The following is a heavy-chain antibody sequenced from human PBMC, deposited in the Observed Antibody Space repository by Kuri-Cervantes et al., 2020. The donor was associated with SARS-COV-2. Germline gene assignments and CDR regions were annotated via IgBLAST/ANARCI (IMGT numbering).Heavy chain of an antibody. Sequence: GESLKISCAASGFTFSSYDMHWVRQATGKGLEWVSAIGTAGDTYYPGSVKGRFTISRDNSKNTLYLQMNSLRAEDTAVYYCARVSYDSNWGQGTLVTVSS. D-gene: IGHD3-22*01. CDR1: GFTFSSYD. V-gene: IGHV3-13*01. J-gene: IGHJ4*02. CDR3: ARVSYDSN. CDR2: IGTAGDT.